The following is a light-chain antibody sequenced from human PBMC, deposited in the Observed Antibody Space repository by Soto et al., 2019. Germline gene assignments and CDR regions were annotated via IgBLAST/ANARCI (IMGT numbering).Light chain of an antibody. J-gene: IGLJ2*01. CDR2: EVT. CDR3: SSYAGSNNLV. Sequence: QSALTQPPSASGSPGQSVTISCTGTSRDVGSYNYVSWYQQHPGKAPKLMIFEVTKRPSGVPGRFSGSKSGNTASLTVSGLQSDDEADYYCSSYAGSNNLVFGGGTKLTVL. V-gene: IGLV2-8*01. CDR1: SRDVGSYNY.